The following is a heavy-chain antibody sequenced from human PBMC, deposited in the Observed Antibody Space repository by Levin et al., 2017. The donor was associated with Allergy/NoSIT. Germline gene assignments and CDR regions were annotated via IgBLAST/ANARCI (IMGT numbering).Heavy chain of an antibody. CDR1: GYTFISYW. CDR2: IYPGDSDS. CDR3: ARRSRDGYMTFDY. D-gene: IGHD5-24*01. Sequence: PGGSLRLSCKGSGYTFISYWIGWVRQMPGKGLEYMGIIYPGDSDSRYSPAFQGQVTMSADKSTSTVYLQWSSLKAADTAMYYCARRSRDGYMTFDYWGQGTLVTVSS. V-gene: IGHV5-51*01. J-gene: IGHJ4*02.